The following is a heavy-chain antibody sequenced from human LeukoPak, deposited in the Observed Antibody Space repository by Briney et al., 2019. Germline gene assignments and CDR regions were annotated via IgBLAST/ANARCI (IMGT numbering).Heavy chain of an antibody. CDR1: GGSISSYY. CDR3: ARGPDTAMVFDY. Sequence: PSETLSLTCTVSGGSISSYYWSWIRQPPGKGLEWIGYIYYSGSTNYNPSLKSRVTISVDTPKNQFSLKLSSVTAADTAVYYCARGPDTAMVFDYWGQGTLVTVSS. D-gene: IGHD5-18*01. CDR2: IYYSGST. J-gene: IGHJ4*02. V-gene: IGHV4-59*01.